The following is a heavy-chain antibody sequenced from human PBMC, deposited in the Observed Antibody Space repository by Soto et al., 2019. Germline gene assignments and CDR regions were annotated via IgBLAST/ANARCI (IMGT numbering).Heavy chain of an antibody. J-gene: IGHJ6*03. V-gene: IGHV4-39*01. CDR3: ARHYGYYSHYMDV. CDR2: IYYRGNA. CDR1: DDSIISDKYY. Sequence: PLEILSLTCSVSDDSIISDKYYWGWIRQPPGKGLEWIGSIYYRGNAYYNPSLQTRVTISLDKSRSQFSLKLSSVTVAYTAVYYCARHYGYYSHYMDVWTKGTTVTVSS. D-gene: IGHD3-10*01.